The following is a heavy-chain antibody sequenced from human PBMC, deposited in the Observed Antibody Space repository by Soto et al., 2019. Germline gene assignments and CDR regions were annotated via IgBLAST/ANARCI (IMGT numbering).Heavy chain of an antibody. Sequence: PGGSLRLSCAASGFTFSSYSMNWVRQAPGKGLEWVSSISSSSSYMYYADSVKGRFTISRDNAKNSLYLQMNSLRAEDTAVYYCARDSGGTYYYDSSGYYYPIDYWGQGTLVTVSS. D-gene: IGHD3-22*01. CDR3: ARDSGGTYYYDSSGYYYPIDY. J-gene: IGHJ4*02. V-gene: IGHV3-21*01. CDR2: ISSSSSYM. CDR1: GFTFSSYS.